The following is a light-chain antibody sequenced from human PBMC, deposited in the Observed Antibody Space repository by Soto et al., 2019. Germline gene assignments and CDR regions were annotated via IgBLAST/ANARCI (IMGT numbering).Light chain of an antibody. CDR3: VLYMGSGIAV. J-gene: IGLJ2*01. Sequence: QAVVTQQPSFSASPGRTVTLTCALSSGSVSTSYYPSWYQQTPGQAPRTLIYSTNNRSSGVPDRFSGSILGNKAALTITGAQADDEADDYCVLYMGSGIAVFGGGTKLTVL. V-gene: IGLV8-61*01. CDR2: STN. CDR1: SGSVSTSYY.